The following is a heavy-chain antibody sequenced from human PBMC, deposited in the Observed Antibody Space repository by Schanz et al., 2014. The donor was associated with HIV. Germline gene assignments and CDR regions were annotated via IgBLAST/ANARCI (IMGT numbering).Heavy chain of an antibody. J-gene: IGHJ6*02. D-gene: IGHD5-18*01. CDR2: ISYDGSDK. V-gene: IGHV3-30*18. CDR1: GFTFSSYG. CDR3: AKDPQNGYLGYFGMDV. Sequence: QVQLVESGGGVVQPGRSLRLSCAASGFTFSSYGMHWVHQAPGKGLEWVAVISYDGSDKYHADSVKGRFTISRDNSKNTLYLQMNSLRAEETAVYYCAKDPQNGYLGYFGMDVWGQGTTVTVSS.